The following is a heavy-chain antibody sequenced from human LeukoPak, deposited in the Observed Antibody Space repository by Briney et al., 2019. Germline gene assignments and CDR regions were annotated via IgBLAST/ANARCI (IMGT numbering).Heavy chain of an antibody. Sequence: SETLSLTCTVSGGSISSYYWSWIRQPPGKGLEWIGYIYYSGSTNYNPSLKSRVTISVDTSKNQFSLKLSSVTAADTAVYYCAPQGENYDILTGYSNAFDIWGQGTMVTVSS. J-gene: IGHJ3*02. CDR3: APQGENYDILTGYSNAFDI. D-gene: IGHD3-9*01. CDR2: IYYSGST. V-gene: IGHV4-59*01. CDR1: GGSISSYY.